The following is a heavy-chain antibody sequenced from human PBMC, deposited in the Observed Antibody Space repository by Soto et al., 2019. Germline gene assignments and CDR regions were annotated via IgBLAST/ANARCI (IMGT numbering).Heavy chain of an antibody. CDR1: GLSLSTSGVG. Sequence: QITLKESGPTLVKPTQTLTLTCTFSGLSLSTSGVGVGWIRQPPGKALEWLALIYWNDDKRYSPSLKSRLTLTKDTSKNQVVLTMTNMDPVDTATYYFAHRRFIRPFDPWGQGTLVTVSS. D-gene: IGHD4-17*01. CDR3: AHRRFIRPFDP. V-gene: IGHV2-5*01. J-gene: IGHJ5*02. CDR2: IYWNDDK.